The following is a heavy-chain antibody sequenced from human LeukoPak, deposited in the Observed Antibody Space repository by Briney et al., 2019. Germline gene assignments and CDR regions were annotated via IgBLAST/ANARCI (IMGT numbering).Heavy chain of an antibody. CDR2: VYSTGST. J-gene: IGHJ4*01. V-gene: IGHV4-39*01. CDR1: GASLSSDTYC. CDR3: SSRYCPTADYSFLGAF. D-gene: IGHD2-8*01. Sequence: SETLSLTCTVSGASLSSDTYCWGWIRQPPGKGLESLATVYSTGSTYYNPSLQSRLSISVDTSTNQISLRLSSVTASYTDLHFCSSRYCPTADYSFLGAFWGHGTLVTVSS.